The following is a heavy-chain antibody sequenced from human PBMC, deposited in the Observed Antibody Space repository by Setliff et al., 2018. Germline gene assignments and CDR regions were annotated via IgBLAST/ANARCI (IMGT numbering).Heavy chain of an antibody. CDR2: IDPNSGGK. CDR1: GYTFTDYY. Sequence: SGKVSGKASGYTFTDYYLHWVRQAPGQGLEWMGWIDPNSGGKSYGHTFQGRVFMTGNKSISTVYMDLISLTSDDTAVDYCARAGQFVAASSHLDHWGQGTLVTVSS. D-gene: IGHD6-19*01. J-gene: IGHJ4*02. CDR3: ARAGQFVAASSHLDH. V-gene: IGHV1-2*02.